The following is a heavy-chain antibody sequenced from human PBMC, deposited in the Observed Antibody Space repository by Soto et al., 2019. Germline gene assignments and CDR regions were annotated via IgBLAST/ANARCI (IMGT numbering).Heavy chain of an antibody. J-gene: IGHJ4*02. CDR2: INAGYGNT. D-gene: IGHD7-27*01. V-gene: IGHV1-3*01. CDR3: ARDTGDGNLDF. Sequence: ASVKVSCKASGYTFGSYAMHWVRQAPGQRLEWMGWINAGYGNTKSSQKFQDRVTISRDTSASTAYMELTSLRSEDTAVYYCARDTGDGNLDFWGQGTMGTVSS. CDR1: GYTFGSYA.